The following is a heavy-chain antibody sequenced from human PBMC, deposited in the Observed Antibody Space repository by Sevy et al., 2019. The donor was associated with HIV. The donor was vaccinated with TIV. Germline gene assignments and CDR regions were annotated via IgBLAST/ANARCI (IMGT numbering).Heavy chain of an antibody. CDR2: ISYDGSKK. Sequence: GGSLRLSCAASGFTFSSYAMHWVRQAPGKGLEWVAVISYDGSKKYYADSVKGRFTISRDNSKNTLYLQMNSLRAEDTAVYYCAREYDSSGYYYYFDYWGQGTLVTVS. CDR3: AREYDSSGYYYYFDY. D-gene: IGHD3-22*01. V-gene: IGHV3-30-3*01. J-gene: IGHJ4*02. CDR1: GFTFSSYA.